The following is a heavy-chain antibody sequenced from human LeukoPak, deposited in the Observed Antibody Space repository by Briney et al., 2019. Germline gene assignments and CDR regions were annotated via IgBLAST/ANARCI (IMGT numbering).Heavy chain of an antibody. J-gene: IGHJ4*02. CDR3: AREGYSSSWYALDY. Sequence: GSLRLSCAASGFTFSTYTMHWVRQAPGKGLEWVAFISYDETNKYYPDSVKGRFTISRDTSKNTLYLQMNSLRPEDTAVYYCAREGYSSSWYALDYWGQGTLVTVSS. CDR2: ISYDETNK. D-gene: IGHD6-13*01. V-gene: IGHV3-30-3*01. CDR1: GFTFSTYT.